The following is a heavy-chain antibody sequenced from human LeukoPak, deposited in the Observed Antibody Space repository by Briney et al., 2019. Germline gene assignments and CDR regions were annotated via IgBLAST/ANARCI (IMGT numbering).Heavy chain of an antibody. V-gene: IGHV4-59*12. CDR2: IYFGTST. Sequence: SETLSLTCTVSGGSISGYYWSWIRQPPGKGLEWIGHIYFGTSTNYNPSLKSRVTISVDTSKNQFSLKLSSVTAADTAVYYCARVDYGDYSKDFDYWGQGTLVTASS. D-gene: IGHD4-17*01. CDR3: ARVDYGDYSKDFDY. J-gene: IGHJ4*02. CDR1: GGSISGYY.